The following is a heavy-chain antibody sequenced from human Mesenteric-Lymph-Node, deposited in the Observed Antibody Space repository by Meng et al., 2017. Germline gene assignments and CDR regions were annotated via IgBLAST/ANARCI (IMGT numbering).Heavy chain of an antibody. Sequence: SETLSLTCTVSGGSISSYYWSWIRQPAGKRLEWIGRIYTSGSTNYNPSPKSRVTMSVDTSKNQFSLKLSSVTAAETAVYYCARGVYYYESSGDYFDYWGQGMLVTVSS. CDR1: GGSISSYY. J-gene: IGHJ4*02. CDR3: ARGVYYYESSGDYFDY. V-gene: IGHV4-4*07. D-gene: IGHD3-22*01. CDR2: IYTSGST.